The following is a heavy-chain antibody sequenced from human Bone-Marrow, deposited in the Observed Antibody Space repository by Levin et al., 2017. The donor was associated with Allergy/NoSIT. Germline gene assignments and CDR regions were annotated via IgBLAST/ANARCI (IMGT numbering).Heavy chain of an antibody. CDR1: GGSISNSY. D-gene: IGHD2-21*02. Sequence: SQTLSLTCAVSGGSISNSYWTWVRQPAGQGLEWIGRISRSGSNNYNPSLGGRVSMSVDTSRNQFSLKVNSMTAADTAVYYCGREGQVYGDIWRAPAPVYYYALDVWGQGTTVIVSS. V-gene: IGHV4-4*07. J-gene: IGHJ6*02. CDR3: GREGQVYGDIWRAPAPVYYYALDV. CDR2: ISRSGSN.